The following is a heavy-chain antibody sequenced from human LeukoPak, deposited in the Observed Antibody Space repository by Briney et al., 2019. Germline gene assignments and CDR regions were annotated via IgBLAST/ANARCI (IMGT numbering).Heavy chain of an antibody. D-gene: IGHD6-13*01. V-gene: IGHV3-48*03. CDR1: GFNLSSYE. J-gene: IGHJ4*02. Sequence: GGSLRLSCAASGFNLSSYEMNWVRQAPGKGLEWVSYISSSGSIIYYADSVKGRFTISGDNAKNSLYLQMNSLRAEDTAVYYCARDIGSAARGRWGQGTLVTVSS. CDR3: ARDIGSAARGR. CDR2: ISSSGSII.